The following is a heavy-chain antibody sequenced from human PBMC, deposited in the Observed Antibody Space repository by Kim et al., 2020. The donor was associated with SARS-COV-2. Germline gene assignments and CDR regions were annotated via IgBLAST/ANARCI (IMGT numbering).Heavy chain of an antibody. V-gene: IGHV3-13*04. D-gene: IGHD1-26*01. CDR3: ARGGTRISYSGSYRALRLVDY. Sequence: GGSLRLSCAASGFTFSSYDMHWVRQATGKGLEWVSAIGTAGDTYYPGSVKGRFTISRENAKNSLYLQMNSLRAGDTAVYYCARGGTRISYSGSYRALRLVDYWGQGTLVTVSS. CDR1: GFTFSSYD. CDR2: IGTAGDT. J-gene: IGHJ4*02.